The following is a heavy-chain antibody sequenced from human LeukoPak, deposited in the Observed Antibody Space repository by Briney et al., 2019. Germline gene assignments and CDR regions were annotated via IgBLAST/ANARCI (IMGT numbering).Heavy chain of an antibody. CDR3: ARDTGPLSFGDQ. CDR2: IKPDGSVK. CDR1: GFTFSANW. D-gene: IGHD3-10*01. V-gene: IGHV3-7*04. Sequence: PGGSLRLSCAASGFTFSANWMTWVRQAPGRGLEWVANIKPDGSVKYYLDSVEGRFTISRDNAKNSLYLQMKSLRVEDTAVYYCARDTGPLSFGDQGGQGTLVTVSS. J-gene: IGHJ4*02.